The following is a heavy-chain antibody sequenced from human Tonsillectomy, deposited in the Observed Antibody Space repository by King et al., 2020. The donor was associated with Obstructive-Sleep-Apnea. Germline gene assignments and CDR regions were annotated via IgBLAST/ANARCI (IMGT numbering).Heavy chain of an antibody. J-gene: IGHJ4*02. CDR2: IYHGGST. D-gene: IGHD3-10*01. V-gene: IGHV4-38-2*02. CDR1: GYSISNGYY. Sequence: VQLQESGPGLVKPSETLSLTCSVFGYSISNGYYWGWIRQPPGRGLEWIGSIYHGGSTYYSPSLKSRVTISLDTSQNQFSLKLSSVTAADTAVYYCAREGYYYGSGNYQGYWGQGTLVTVSS. CDR3: AREGYYYGSGNYQGY.